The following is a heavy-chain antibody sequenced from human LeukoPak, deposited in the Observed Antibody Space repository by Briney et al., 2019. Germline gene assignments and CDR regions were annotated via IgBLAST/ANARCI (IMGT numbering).Heavy chain of an antibody. CDR3: ARIGLDYGDTVEYFDY. Sequence: SETLSLTCTVSGYSISSGYYWGWIRQPPGKGLEWIGSIYHSGSTYYNPSLKSRVTISVDTSKNQFSLKLSSVTAADTAVYYCARIGLDYGDTVEYFDYWGQGTLVTVSS. CDR2: IYHSGST. V-gene: IGHV4-38-2*02. CDR1: GYSISSGYY. D-gene: IGHD4-17*01. J-gene: IGHJ4*02.